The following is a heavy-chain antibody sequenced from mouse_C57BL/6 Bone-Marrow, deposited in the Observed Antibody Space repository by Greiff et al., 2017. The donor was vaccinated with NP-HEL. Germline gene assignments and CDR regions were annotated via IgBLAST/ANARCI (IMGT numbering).Heavy chain of an antibody. V-gene: IGHV5-9-1*02. D-gene: IGHD1-1*01. CDR1: GFTFSSYA. CDR2: ISSGGDYI. Sequence: DVMLVESGEGLVKPGGSLKLSCAASGFTFSSYAMSWVRQTPEKRLEWVAYISSGGDYIYYADTVKGRFTISRDNARNTLYLQMSSLKSEDTAMYYCTRRPYYGSSLGYAMDYWGQGTSVTVSS. CDR3: TRRPYYGSSLGYAMDY. J-gene: IGHJ4*01.